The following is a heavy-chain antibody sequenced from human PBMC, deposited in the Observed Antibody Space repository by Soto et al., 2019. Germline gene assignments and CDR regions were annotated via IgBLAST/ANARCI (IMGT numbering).Heavy chain of an antibody. CDR2: INHSGST. CDR3: ARGQGTATPGYYYYYYMDV. D-gene: IGHD2-15*01. V-gene: IGHV4-34*01. J-gene: IGHJ6*03. Sequence: SETLSLTCAVYGGSFSGYYWSWIRQPPGKGLEWIGEINHSGSTNYNPSLKSRVTISVDTSKNQFSLKLSSVTAADTAVYYCARGQGTATPGYYYYYYMDVWGKGTTVTVSS. CDR1: GGSFSGYY.